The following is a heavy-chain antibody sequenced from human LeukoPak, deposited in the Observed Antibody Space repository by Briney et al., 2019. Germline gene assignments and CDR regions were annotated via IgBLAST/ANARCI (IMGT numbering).Heavy chain of an antibody. J-gene: IGHJ3*02. Sequence: GGSLRLSCAASGFTFSSYSMNWVRQAPGKGLEWVSSISSSSSYIYYADSVKGRFTISRDNAKNSLYLQMNSLRAEDTAVYYCARALRFLEWQVGAFDIWGQGTMVTVSS. CDR2: ISSSSSYI. D-gene: IGHD3-3*01. V-gene: IGHV3-21*01. CDR1: GFTFSSYS. CDR3: ARALRFLEWQVGAFDI.